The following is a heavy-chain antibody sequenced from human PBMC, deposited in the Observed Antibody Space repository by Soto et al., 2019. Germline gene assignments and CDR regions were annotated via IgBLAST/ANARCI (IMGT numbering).Heavy chain of an antibody. CDR2: ISGGGGST. Sequence: EVQLLESGGGLVQPGGSLRLSCAASGFTFSSYAMSWVRQAPGKGLEWVSAISGGGGSTYYADSVKGRFAISRDNSKNTLYLQMNSLRAEDTAVYYCAKVSRSSSWYDFDYWGQGTLVTVSS. CDR3: AKVSRSSSWYDFDY. J-gene: IGHJ4*02. V-gene: IGHV3-23*01. D-gene: IGHD6-13*01. CDR1: GFTFSSYA.